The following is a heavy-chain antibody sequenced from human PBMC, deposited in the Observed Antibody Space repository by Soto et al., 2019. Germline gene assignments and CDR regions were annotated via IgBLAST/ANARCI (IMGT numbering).Heavy chain of an antibody. CDR1: GYSFTSYW. Sequence: PGESLKISCKGSGYSFTSYWISWVRQMPGKGLEWMGRIDPSDSYTNYSPSFQGHVTISADKSISTAYLQWSSLKASDTAMYYCARLDTAMVGVGAFDIWGQGTMVTVSS. V-gene: IGHV5-10-1*01. J-gene: IGHJ3*02. CDR2: IDPSDSYT. D-gene: IGHD5-18*01. CDR3: ARLDTAMVGVGAFDI.